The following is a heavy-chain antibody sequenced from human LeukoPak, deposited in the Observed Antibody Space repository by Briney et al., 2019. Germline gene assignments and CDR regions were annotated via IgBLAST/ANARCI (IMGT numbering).Heavy chain of an antibody. Sequence: SETLSLTCTVSGGSINSYYWSWIRQPPGKGLEWIGYIYYSGSTNYNPSLKSRVTISVDTPKNQFSLKLSSVTAADTAVYYCARHGVGTISYPHFDYWGQGTLVTVSS. D-gene: IGHD3-3*01. CDR1: GGSINSYY. CDR2: IYYSGST. CDR3: ARHGVGTISYPHFDY. V-gene: IGHV4-59*08. J-gene: IGHJ4*02.